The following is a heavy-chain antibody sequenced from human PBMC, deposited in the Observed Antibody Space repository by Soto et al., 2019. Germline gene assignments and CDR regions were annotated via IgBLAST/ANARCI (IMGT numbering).Heavy chain of an antibody. V-gene: IGHV1-69*13. CDR1: GGTFSSYA. CDR3: ARRSYNVDIVATAHAAYGMDV. Sequence: SVKVSCKASGGTFSSYAIICVRQAPGQGLEWMGGIIPIFGTANYAQKFQGRVTITADESTSTAYMELSSLRSEDTAVYYCARRSYNVDIVATAHAAYGMDVWGQGTTVTVSS. D-gene: IGHD5-12*01. CDR2: IIPIFGTA. J-gene: IGHJ6*02.